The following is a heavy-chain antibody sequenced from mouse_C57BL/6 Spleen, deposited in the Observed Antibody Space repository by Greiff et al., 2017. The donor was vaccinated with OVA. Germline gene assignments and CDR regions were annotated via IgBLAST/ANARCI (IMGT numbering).Heavy chain of an antibody. D-gene: IGHD4-1*01. J-gene: IGHJ3*01. V-gene: IGHV1-15*01. Sequence: VQLQQSGAELVRPGASVTLSCKASGYTFTDYDMHWVKQTPVHGLEWIGAIDPDTGGTAYTQKFKGKAILTADKSSSTAYMELRSLTSEDSAVYYCTRPNWDEGFAYWGQGTLVTVSA. CDR3: TRPNWDEGFAY. CDR2: IDPDTGGT. CDR1: GYTFTDYD.